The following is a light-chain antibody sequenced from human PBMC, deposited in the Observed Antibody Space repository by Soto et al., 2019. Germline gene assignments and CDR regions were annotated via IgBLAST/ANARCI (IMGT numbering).Light chain of an antibody. CDR1: QSVSSSY. V-gene: IGKV3-20*01. Sequence: EIVLTQSPGTLSLSPGERATLSCRASQSVSSSYLAWYQQKPGQAPRLLIYGASTRATDIPDRFSGSGSETEFTLTISSLESEDFAVYYCQQYHNWPPYTFGQGTKVDIK. CDR2: GAS. J-gene: IGKJ2*01. CDR3: QQYHNWPPYT.